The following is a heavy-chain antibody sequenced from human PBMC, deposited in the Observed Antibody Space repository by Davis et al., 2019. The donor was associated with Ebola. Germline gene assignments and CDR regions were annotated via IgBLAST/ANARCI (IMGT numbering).Heavy chain of an antibody. CDR3: ARFPVINAFYFDY. V-gene: IGHV1-18*04. Sequence: ASVKVSCKASGYTYSNYGVSWVRQVPGQGLEWLGWISNYNGNTMHAAKFQGRVTMTSYRSTHTAYMELNSLTSDDTAVYYCARFPVINAFYFDYWGRGTLVTVSS. J-gene: IGHJ4*01. D-gene: IGHD3-16*01. CDR2: ISNYNGNT. CDR1: GYTYSNYG.